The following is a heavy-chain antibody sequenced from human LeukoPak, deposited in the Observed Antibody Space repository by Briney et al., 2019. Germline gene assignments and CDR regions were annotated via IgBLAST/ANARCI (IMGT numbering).Heavy chain of an antibody. Sequence: GGSLRLSCAASGFTFSTYWMCWVRQAPGKGLEWVANIKEDGTETNYVESVKGRFFISRDNAKNSQRLLMNSLRVEDSAVYYCARCEGFYDYFSGNHTYYFYMDVWGKGTTVTVSS. CDR1: GFTFSTYW. J-gene: IGHJ6*03. CDR3: ARCEGFYDYFSGNHTYYFYMDV. CDR2: IKEDGTET. D-gene: IGHD3-16*01. V-gene: IGHV3-7*01.